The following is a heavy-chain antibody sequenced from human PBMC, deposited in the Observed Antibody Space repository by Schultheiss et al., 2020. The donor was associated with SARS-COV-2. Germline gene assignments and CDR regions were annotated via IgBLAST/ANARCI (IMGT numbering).Heavy chain of an antibody. CDR3: ARALPTFQSRGPAWNWFDP. CDR2: ISGSGGST. CDR1: GFTFSSYA. J-gene: IGHJ5*02. Sequence: GGSLRLSCAASGFTFSSYAMSWVRQAPGKGLEWVSAISGSGGSTYYADSVKGRFTISRDNAKNSLYLQMNSLRAEDTAVYYCARALPTFQSRGPAWNWFDPWGQGTLVTVSS. V-gene: IGHV3-23*01. D-gene: IGHD3-10*01.